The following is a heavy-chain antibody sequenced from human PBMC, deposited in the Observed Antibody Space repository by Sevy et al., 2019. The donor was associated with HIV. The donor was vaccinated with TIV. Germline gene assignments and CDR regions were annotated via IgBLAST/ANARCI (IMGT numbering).Heavy chain of an antibody. CDR3: ARDPVRGFIIRENNWFDP. Sequence: ASVKVSCKASGYTFTSYGISWVRQAPGQGLEWMGWISAYNGNTNYAQRLQGRVTMTTDTSTSTAYMELRSLRSDDTAVYYCARDPVRGFIIRENNWFDPWGQGTLVTVSS. V-gene: IGHV1-18*01. CDR2: ISAYNGNT. CDR1: GYTFTSYG. D-gene: IGHD3-10*01. J-gene: IGHJ5*02.